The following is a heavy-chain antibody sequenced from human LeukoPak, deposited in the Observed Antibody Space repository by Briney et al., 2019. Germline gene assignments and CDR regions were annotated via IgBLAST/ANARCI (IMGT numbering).Heavy chain of an antibody. J-gene: IGHJ6*02. CDR2: IYPGDSDT. CDR3: ARYRGSGASYYYYGMDV. D-gene: IGHD3-10*01. CDR1: GYSFTSYW. V-gene: IGHV5-51*01. Sequence: KDGESLKISCKGSGYSFTSYWIGWVRQMPGKGLEWMGIIYPGDSDTRYSPSFQGQVTISADKSISTAYLQWSSLKTSDTAMYYCARYRGSGASYYYYGMDVWGRGTTVTVSS.